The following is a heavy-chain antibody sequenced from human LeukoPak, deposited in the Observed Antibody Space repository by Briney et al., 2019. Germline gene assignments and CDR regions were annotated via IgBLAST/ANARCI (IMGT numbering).Heavy chain of an antibody. V-gene: IGHV1-2*06. Sequence: ASVKVSCKASGYTFTGYYMHWVRQAPGQGLEWMGRINPNGGGTNYAQKFQGRVTMTRDTSISTAYMELSRLRSDDTAVYYCARDYRDDSSGYYALFDYWGQGTLVTVSS. CDR3: ARDYRDDSSGYYALFDY. CDR1: GYTFTGYY. D-gene: IGHD3-22*01. J-gene: IGHJ4*02. CDR2: INPNGGGT.